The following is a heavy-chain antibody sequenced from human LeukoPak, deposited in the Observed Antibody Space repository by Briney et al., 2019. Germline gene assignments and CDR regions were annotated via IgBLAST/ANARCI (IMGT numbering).Heavy chain of an antibody. D-gene: IGHD5-12*01. J-gene: IGHJ3*02. CDR2: ISWNSGSI. Sequence: GGSLRLSCAASGFTFDDYAMHWVRQAPGKGLEWVSGISWNSGSIGYADSVKGRFTISRDNAKNSLYLQMNSLRAEDTALHYCAKDRGYSGYDDAFDIWGQGTIVTVSS. CDR3: AKDRGYSGYDDAFDI. V-gene: IGHV3-9*01. CDR1: GFTFDDYA.